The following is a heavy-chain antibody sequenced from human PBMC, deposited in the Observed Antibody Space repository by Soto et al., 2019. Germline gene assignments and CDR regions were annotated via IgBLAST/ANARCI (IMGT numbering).Heavy chain of an antibody. CDR3: ANSGWSRYNWFDP. V-gene: IGHV3-74*01. CDR2: INSDGSST. J-gene: IGHJ5*02. Sequence: GGSLRLSCAASGFTFSSYWMHWVRQAPGKGLVWVSRINSDGSSTSYADSVKGRFTISRDNAKNTLYLQMNSLRAEDTAVYYCANSGWSRYNWFDPWGQGTLVTVSS. D-gene: IGHD6-19*01. CDR1: GFTFSSYW.